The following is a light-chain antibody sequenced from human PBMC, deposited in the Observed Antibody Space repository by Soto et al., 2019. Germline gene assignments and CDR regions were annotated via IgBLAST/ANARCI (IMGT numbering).Light chain of an antibody. CDR1: SSNIGSNT. Sequence: QSVLTQPPSASGTPGQRVTISCSGSSSNIGSNTVNWYQQLPGTAPKVMIHEVNKRPSGVSNRFSGSKSGNTASLTISGLQAEDEADYYCCSYAGSRTYVFGTGTKVTVL. V-gene: IGLV1-44*01. CDR3: CSYAGSRTYV. CDR2: EVN. J-gene: IGLJ1*01.